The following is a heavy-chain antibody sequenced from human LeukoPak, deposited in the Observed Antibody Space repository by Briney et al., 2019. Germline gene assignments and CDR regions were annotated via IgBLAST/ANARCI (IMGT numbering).Heavy chain of an antibody. V-gene: IGHV4-59*01. J-gene: IGHJ3*02. Sequence: SETLSLTCDVSGGSISGYSWSWIRQPPGKGLEWIGFISNSGSTNYNPSLKSRVTISVETSKNQFSLKLSSVTAADTAVYYCARALGYYDSSGQYKEAFDIWGQGTMVTVSS. CDR1: GGSISGYS. CDR3: ARALGYYDSSGQYKEAFDI. CDR2: ISNSGST. D-gene: IGHD3-22*01.